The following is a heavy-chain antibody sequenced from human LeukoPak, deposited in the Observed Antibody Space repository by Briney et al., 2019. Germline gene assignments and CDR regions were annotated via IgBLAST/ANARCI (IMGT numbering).Heavy chain of an antibody. Sequence: GGSLRLSCAASGFTFSSYWMHWFRQAPGKGLVWVSRITNDGSSTTYADSVKGRFTVSRDNAKNTLYLQMNSLRAEDTAVYYCAREPGDRYTLDYWGQGTLVTVSS. D-gene: IGHD3-16*02. CDR1: GFTFSSYW. CDR3: AREPGDRYTLDY. V-gene: IGHV3-74*01. CDR2: ITNDGSST. J-gene: IGHJ4*02.